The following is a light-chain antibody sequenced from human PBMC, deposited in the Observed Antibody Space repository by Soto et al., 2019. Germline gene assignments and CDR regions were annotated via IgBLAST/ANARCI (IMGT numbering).Light chain of an antibody. CDR1: QSVSSN. V-gene: IGKV3-20*01. Sequence: ILMTRSPATLSVSPGERATLSCRASQSVSSNLAWYQQKHGQAPRLLIYGASNRATGIPDRFSGSGSGTDLTITISRLEPEDCAVDDCQQYGSSPRTFGQGTKGDIK. CDR3: QQYGSSPRT. CDR2: GAS. J-gene: IGKJ1*01.